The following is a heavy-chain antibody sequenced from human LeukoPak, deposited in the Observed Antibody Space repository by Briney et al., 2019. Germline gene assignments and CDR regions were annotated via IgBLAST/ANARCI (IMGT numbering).Heavy chain of an antibody. CDR1: GDSISYHY. CDR2: IYSSASA. CDR3: ARDAKYYYGSRTYFFFEY. J-gene: IGHJ4*02. Sequence: PSETLSLTCTVSGDSISYHYWSWIRQPAGKGLEWIGRIYSSASANYNPSLKSRVTMSLDTSKNQFSLKLSSVTAADTAIYYCARDAKYYYGSRTYFFFEYWGQGTLLTVSS. D-gene: IGHD3-10*01. V-gene: IGHV4-4*07.